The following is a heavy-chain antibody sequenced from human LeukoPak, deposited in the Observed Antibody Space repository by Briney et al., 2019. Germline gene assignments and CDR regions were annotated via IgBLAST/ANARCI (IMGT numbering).Heavy chain of an antibody. D-gene: IGHD5-18*01. CDR3: ARDRGYSYGPFFDY. V-gene: IGHV4-39*07. J-gene: IGHJ4*02. CDR1: GGSISSSSYY. Sequence: SETLSPTCTVSGGSISSSSYYWGWIRQPPGKGLEWIGSIYYSGSTYYNPSLKSRVTISVDTSKNQFSLKLSSVTAADTAVYYCARDRGYSYGPFFDYWGQGTLVTVSS. CDR2: IYYSGST.